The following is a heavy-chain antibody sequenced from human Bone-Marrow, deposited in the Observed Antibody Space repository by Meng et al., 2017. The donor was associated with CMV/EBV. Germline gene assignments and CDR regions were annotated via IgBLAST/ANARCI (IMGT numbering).Heavy chain of an antibody. D-gene: IGHD1-26*01. CDR1: TFSSYW. CDR3: ARVGATNYYYGMDV. J-gene: IGHJ6*02. Sequence: TFSSYWMSWVRQPPGKGLEWIGSIYYSGSTYYNPSLKSRVTISVDTSKNQFSLKLSSVTAADTAVYYCARVGATNYYYGMDVWGQGTTVTVSS. CDR2: IYYSGST. V-gene: IGHV4-39*01.